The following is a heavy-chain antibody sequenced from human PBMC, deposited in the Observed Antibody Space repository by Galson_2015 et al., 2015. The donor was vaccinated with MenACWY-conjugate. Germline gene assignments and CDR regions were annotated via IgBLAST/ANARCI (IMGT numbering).Heavy chain of an antibody. CDR2: INPANGNT. D-gene: IGHD2-2*01. CDR1: GYTFTTYA. Sequence: SVKVSCKASGYTFTTYAMHWVRQAPGQRLEWMGWINPANGNTKYSQNFQGRLTFTRDTSATTVYMELSSLRSEDTAMFYCERESREGVPAELRGGYFDYWGQGTLVTVSS. V-gene: IGHV1-3*01. J-gene: IGHJ4*02. CDR3: ERESREGVPAELRGGYFDY.